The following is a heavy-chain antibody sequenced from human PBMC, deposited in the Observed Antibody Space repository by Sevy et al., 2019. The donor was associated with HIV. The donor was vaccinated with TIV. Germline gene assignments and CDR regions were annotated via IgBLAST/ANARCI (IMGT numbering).Heavy chain of an antibody. CDR1: GYTFTSYG. Sequence: ASVMVSCKASGYTFTSYGISWVRQAPGQGLAWMGWISAYNGNTNYAQKLQGRVTMSTDTSTSTAYMELRSLRSDDTAVYYCARSSYYDILTGYFYYFDYWGQGTLVTVSS. CDR3: ARSSYYDILTGYFYYFDY. V-gene: IGHV1-18*01. J-gene: IGHJ4*02. CDR2: ISAYNGNT. D-gene: IGHD3-9*01.